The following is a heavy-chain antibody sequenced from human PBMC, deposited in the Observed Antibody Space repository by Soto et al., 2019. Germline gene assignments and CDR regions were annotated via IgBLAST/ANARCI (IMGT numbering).Heavy chain of an antibody. CDR2: ISSSSSTI. Sequence: GGSLRLSCAASGFTFSSYSMNWVRQAPGKGLEWVSYISSSSSTIYYADSVKGRFTISRENAKNSLYLQMNSLRDEDTAVYYCATTHYYYDSSGYRFDYWGQGTLVTVSS. CDR1: GFTFSSYS. D-gene: IGHD3-22*01. CDR3: ATTHYYYDSSGYRFDY. J-gene: IGHJ4*02. V-gene: IGHV3-48*02.